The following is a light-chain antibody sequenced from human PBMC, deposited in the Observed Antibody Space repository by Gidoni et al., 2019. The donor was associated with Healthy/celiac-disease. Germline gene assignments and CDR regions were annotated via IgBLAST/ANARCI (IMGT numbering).Light chain of an antibody. CDR2: AAS. CDR1: QGISSY. Sequence: QLTQSPSFLSASVGDRVTITCRASQGISSYLAWYQQKPGKAPKLLIYAASTLQSGVPSRFSGSGSGTEFTLTISSLQPEDFATYYCQQLNSYPLFGGGTKVEIK. CDR3: QQLNSYPL. J-gene: IGKJ4*01. V-gene: IGKV1-9*01.